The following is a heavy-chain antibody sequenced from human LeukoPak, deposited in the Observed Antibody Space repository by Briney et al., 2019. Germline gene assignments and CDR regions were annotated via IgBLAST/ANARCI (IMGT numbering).Heavy chain of an antibody. CDR3: AKDRHPARTDGYYFDY. Sequence: PGRSLRLSCAASAFTFRTYGMHWVRQAPGKGLEGVAVISYYANNKYYADSVKGRFTISRDNSKNTLYLQLNSMRPEDTAVYYCAKDRHPARTDGYYFDYWGQGTLVTVSS. V-gene: IGHV3-30*18. CDR1: AFTFRTYG. CDR2: ISYYANNK. D-gene: IGHD1-14*01. J-gene: IGHJ4*02.